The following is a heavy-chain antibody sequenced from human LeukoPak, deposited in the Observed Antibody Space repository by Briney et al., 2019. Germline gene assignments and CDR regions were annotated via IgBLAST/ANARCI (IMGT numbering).Heavy chain of an antibody. Sequence: ASVKVSCKASGYTFTGYYMHWVRQAPGQGLEWMGWINPNSGGTNYAQQLQGRVTMTRDTSISTAYMELSRLRSDDTAVYYCARGDVVVPAASFDYWGQGTLVTVSS. V-gene: IGHV1-2*02. J-gene: IGHJ4*02. CDR2: INPNSGGT. CDR3: ARGDVVVPAASFDY. D-gene: IGHD2-2*01. CDR1: GYTFTGYY.